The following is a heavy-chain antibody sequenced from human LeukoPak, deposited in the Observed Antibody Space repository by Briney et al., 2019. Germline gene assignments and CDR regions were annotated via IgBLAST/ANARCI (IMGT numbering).Heavy chain of an antibody. CDR2: ITPIFGTA. CDR3: ARRSVGDYGSGSYFDY. V-gene: IGHV1-69*06. J-gene: IGHJ4*02. CDR1: GGTFSSYA. D-gene: IGHD3-10*01. Sequence: GSSVKVSCKASGGTFSSYAISWVRQAPGQGLEWMGGITPIFGTANYAQKFQGRVTITADKSTSTAYMELSSLRSEDTAVYYCARRSVGDYGSGSYFDYWGQGTLVTVSS.